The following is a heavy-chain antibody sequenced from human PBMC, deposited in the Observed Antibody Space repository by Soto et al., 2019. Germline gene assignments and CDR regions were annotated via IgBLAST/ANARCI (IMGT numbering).Heavy chain of an antibody. J-gene: IGHJ4*02. D-gene: IGHD2-8*01. Sequence: GESLKISCKVSAYSFTNNWIGWVRQMPGKGLEWMGSIYPGDSDTTYSPSFQGQVTISADRSIDTAYLQWSSLKASDTAMYYCARVSLFCTNGVCQFDYWGQGMQVTVSS. CDR2: IYPGDSDT. CDR1: AYSFTNNW. CDR3: ARVSLFCTNGVCQFDY. V-gene: IGHV5-51*01.